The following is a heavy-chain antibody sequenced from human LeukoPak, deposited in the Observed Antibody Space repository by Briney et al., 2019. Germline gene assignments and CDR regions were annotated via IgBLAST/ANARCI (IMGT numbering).Heavy chain of an antibody. Sequence: GGSLRLSCAASGFTFSNYAMSWVRQAPGKGLEWVSVISDSGSSTYYADSVKGRFTISRDNSKNTLYLQMNSLRDEDTAVYYCAKDRGYYGSGSNGMDVWGKGTTVTVSS. J-gene: IGHJ6*04. CDR1: GFTFSNYA. CDR2: ISDSGSST. V-gene: IGHV3-23*01. D-gene: IGHD3-10*01. CDR3: AKDRGYYGSGSNGMDV.